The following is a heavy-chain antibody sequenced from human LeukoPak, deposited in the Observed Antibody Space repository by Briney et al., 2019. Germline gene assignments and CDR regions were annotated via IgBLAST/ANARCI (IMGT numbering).Heavy chain of an antibody. CDR3: ARGVWESSGPYYFDY. Sequence: AASVKVSCKASGYTFTGYFIHWVRQAPGQGLEWMGWINPNNGGTKYAQKFQDRVTMTRDTSISTAYMELSRLRSDDTAVYYCARGVWESSGPYYFDYWGQGTLVTVSS. D-gene: IGHD3-22*01. J-gene: IGHJ4*02. CDR2: INPNNGGT. CDR1: GYTFTGYF. V-gene: IGHV1-2*02.